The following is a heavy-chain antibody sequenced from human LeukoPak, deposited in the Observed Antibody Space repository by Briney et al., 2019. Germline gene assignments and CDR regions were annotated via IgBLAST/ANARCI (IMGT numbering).Heavy chain of an antibody. CDR2: INPNSGGT. J-gene: IGHJ5*02. CDR1: GYTLTGYY. D-gene: IGHD6-19*01. CDR3: AKGRVVAGTKSLTYNWFDP. Sequence: ASVKVSCKASGYTLTGYYIHWVRQAPGQGLEWMGWINPNSGGTKYAQKFQGRVTMTRDTSISTAYMGLSRLRSDDTAVYYCAKGRVVAGTKSLTYNWFDPWGQGTLVTVSS. V-gene: IGHV1-2*02.